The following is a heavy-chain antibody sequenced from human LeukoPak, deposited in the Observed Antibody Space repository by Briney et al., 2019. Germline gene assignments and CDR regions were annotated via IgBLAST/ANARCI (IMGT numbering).Heavy chain of an antibody. J-gene: IGHJ3*02. CDR1: GYTFTSYD. Sequence: ASVKVSCKASGYTFTSYDINWVRQATGQGLEWMGWMNPNSGNTGYAQKFQGRVTMTRNTSISTAYMELSSLRSEDTAVYYCARDFVPRSSWYGSAYAFDIWGQGTMVTVSS. V-gene: IGHV1-8*01. D-gene: IGHD6-13*01. CDR3: ARDFVPRSSWYGSAYAFDI. CDR2: MNPNSGNT.